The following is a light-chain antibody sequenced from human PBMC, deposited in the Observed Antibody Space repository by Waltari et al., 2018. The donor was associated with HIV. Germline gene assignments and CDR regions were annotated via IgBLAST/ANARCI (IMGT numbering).Light chain of an antibody. CDR2: ANN. CDR1: NSNIGSTYD. V-gene: IGLV1-40*01. CDR3: QSYDSRLSAGV. J-gene: IGLJ3*02. Sequence: QSVLTQPPSVSGAPGQRVTISCTGSNSNIGSTYDVHWYQLLPGKAPKLLIYANNNRPSGVPDRFSGSKSGASASLAITGLQAEDEADYSCQSYDSRLSAGVFGGGTKVTVL.